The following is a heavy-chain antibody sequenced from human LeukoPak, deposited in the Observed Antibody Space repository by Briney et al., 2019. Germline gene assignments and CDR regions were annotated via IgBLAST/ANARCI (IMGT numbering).Heavy chain of an antibody. CDR3: ARDLSTPADY. Sequence: GGSLRLSCAASGFTLSDYAMNWVRQAPGKGLEWVSVLSYDEVNKYYADSVKGRFTVSRDNSKNTLYLHMNSLRPEDTAVYFCARDLSTPADYWGQGTLVTVSS. D-gene: IGHD4-23*01. CDR2: LSYDEVNK. CDR1: GFTLSDYA. V-gene: IGHV3-30-3*01. J-gene: IGHJ4*02.